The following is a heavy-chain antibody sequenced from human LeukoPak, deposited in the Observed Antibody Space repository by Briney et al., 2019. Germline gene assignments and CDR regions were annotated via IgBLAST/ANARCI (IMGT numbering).Heavy chain of an antibody. CDR1: GGSISSGSYY. CDR2: IYTGGST. J-gene: IGHJ4*02. Sequence: SQTLSLTCTVSGGSISSGSYYWSWIRQPAGKGLEWIGRIYTGGSTNYNPSLKSRVTISVDTSKNQFSLKLSSVTAADTAVYYCARDSNVDKFDYWGQGTLVTVSS. V-gene: IGHV4-61*02. D-gene: IGHD3/OR15-3a*01. CDR3: ARDSNVDKFDY.